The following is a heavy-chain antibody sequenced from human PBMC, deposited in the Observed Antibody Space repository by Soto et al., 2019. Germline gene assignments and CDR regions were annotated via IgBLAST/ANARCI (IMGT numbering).Heavy chain of an antibody. J-gene: IGHJ4*02. V-gene: IGHV1-18*01. CDR3: ARDWSNYDFWSGYFRADY. CDR1: GYTFTSYG. Sequence: ASVKVSCKASGYTFTSYGISWVRQAPGQGLEWMGWISAYNGNTNYAQKLQGRVTMTTDTSTSTAYMELRSLRSDDTAVYYCARDWSNYDFWSGYFRADYWGQGTLLTV. CDR2: ISAYNGNT. D-gene: IGHD3-3*01.